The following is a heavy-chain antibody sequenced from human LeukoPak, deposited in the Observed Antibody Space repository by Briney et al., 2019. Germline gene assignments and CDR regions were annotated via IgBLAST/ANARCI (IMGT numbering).Heavy chain of an antibody. D-gene: IGHD6-13*01. CDR2: IYYSGST. CDR1: GGSISGSSYY. V-gene: IGHV4-39*01. CDR3: ARLPKLYQQLLHDFDY. Sequence: PSETLSLTCTVSGGSISGSSYYWGWIRQPPGKGLEWIGSIYYSGSTYYNPSLKSRVTISVDTSKNQFSLKLSSVTAADTAVYYCARLPKLYQQLLHDFDYWGQGTLVTVSS. J-gene: IGHJ4*02.